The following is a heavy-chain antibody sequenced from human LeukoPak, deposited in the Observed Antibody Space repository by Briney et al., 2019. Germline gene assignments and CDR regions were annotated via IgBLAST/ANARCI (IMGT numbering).Heavy chain of an antibody. CDR1: GFTFSSYA. CDR3: AKDGGRIVGASGPFDY. CDR2: LSGSGGST. D-gene: IGHD1-26*01. J-gene: IGHJ4*02. V-gene: IGHV3-23*01. Sequence: PGGSLRLSCAASGFTFSSYAMSWVRQAPGKGLEWVSALSGSGGSTYYADSVKGRITISRDNSKNTLDLQMNSLRAEDTAVYYCAKDGGRIVGASGPFDYWGQGTLVTVSS.